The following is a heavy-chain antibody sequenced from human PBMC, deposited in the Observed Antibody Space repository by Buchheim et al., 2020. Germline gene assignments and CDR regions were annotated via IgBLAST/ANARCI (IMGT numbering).Heavy chain of an antibody. CDR3: ARVSESSGWPPYYYYGMDV. Sequence: QVQLVESGGGVVQPGRSLRLSCAASGFTFGSYAMHWVRQAPGKGLEWVAVISYDGSNKYYADSVKGRFTISRDNSKNTLYLQMNSLRAEDTAVYYCARVSESSGWPPYYYYGMDVWGQGTT. J-gene: IGHJ6*02. D-gene: IGHD6-19*01. V-gene: IGHV3-30*04. CDR1: GFTFGSYA. CDR2: ISYDGSNK.